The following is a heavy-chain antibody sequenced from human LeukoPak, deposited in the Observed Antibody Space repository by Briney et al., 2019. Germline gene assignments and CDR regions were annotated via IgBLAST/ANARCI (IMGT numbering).Heavy chain of an antibody. J-gene: IGHJ5*02. CDR3: ARIRDSYGSRNWFDP. CDR2: IYPGDSDT. Sequence: GESLKISCKGSGYSFTSYWIGWVRQMPGKGLEWMGIIYPGDSDTRYSPSFQGQVTISADKSINTAYLQWSSLKASDTAMYYCARIRDSYGSRNWFDPWGQGTLVTVSS. V-gene: IGHV5-51*01. D-gene: IGHD5-18*01. CDR1: GYSFTSYW.